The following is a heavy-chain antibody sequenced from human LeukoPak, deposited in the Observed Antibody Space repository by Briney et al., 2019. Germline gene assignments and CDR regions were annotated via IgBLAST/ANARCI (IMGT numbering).Heavy chain of an antibody. Sequence: GGSLRLSCVASGFSFSDYPMNWVRQAPGRGLEWVSNIRGDSSGKCYGDSVKGRFTISRDNAKNSLYLQMDSLRAEDTAFYYCARDVNWGFDYWGQGAQVTVSS. CDR2: IRGDSSGK. V-gene: IGHV3-48*04. CDR3: ARDVNWGFDY. J-gene: IGHJ4*02. D-gene: IGHD7-27*01. CDR1: GFSFSDYP.